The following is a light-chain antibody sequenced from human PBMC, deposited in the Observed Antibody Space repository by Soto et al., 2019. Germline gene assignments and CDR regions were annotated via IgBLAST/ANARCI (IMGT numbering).Light chain of an antibody. CDR3: LQHNSFPRT. Sequence: DIQMTQSPSTLSASVGDRVTITCRASQSISSWLAWYQQKPGKAPKRLIYGASSLQSGVPSRFSGSGSGTEFTLTISNLQPEDFATYYCLQHNSFPRTFGQGTRLENK. V-gene: IGKV1-5*01. CDR1: QSISSW. CDR2: GAS. J-gene: IGKJ5*01.